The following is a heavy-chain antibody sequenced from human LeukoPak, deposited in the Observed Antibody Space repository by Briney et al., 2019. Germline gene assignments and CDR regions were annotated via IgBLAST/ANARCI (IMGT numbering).Heavy chain of an antibody. D-gene: IGHD6-19*01. J-gene: IGHJ4*02. Sequence: SETLSLTCTVSGGSIGSSDYYWGWVRQPPGKGLEWIGTIYYNGATHYNPSLKSRVAISVDTSKNQFSLKLSSVTATDAAMYYCARELRIPALADTGEYWGQGIPVNVSS. CDR3: ARELRIPALADTGEY. CDR2: IYYNGAT. CDR1: GGSIGSSDYY. V-gene: IGHV4-39*01.